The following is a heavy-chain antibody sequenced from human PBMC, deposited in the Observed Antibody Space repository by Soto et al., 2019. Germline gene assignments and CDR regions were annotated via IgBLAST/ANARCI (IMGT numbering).Heavy chain of an antibody. J-gene: IGHJ6*02. CDR3: ARISGYSYGYDYYGMDV. D-gene: IGHD5-18*01. CDR1: GGSISSSSYY. V-gene: IGHV4-39*01. CDR2: IYYSGST. Sequence: SETLSLTCTVSGGSISSSSYYWGWIRQPPGKGLEGIGSIYYSGSTYYNPSLKSRVTISVDTSKNQFSLKLSSVTAADTAVYYCARISGYSYGYDYYGMDVWGQGTTVTVSS.